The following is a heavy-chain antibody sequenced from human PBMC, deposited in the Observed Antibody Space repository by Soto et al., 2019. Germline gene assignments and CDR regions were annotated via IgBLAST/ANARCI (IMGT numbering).Heavy chain of an antibody. V-gene: IGHV1-2*02. D-gene: IGHD1-1*01. CDR1: GYTFTGYY. CDR2: INPNSGGT. Sequence: ASVKVSCKASGYTFTGYYMHWVRQAPGQGLEWTGWINPNSGGTNYAQKFQGRVTMTRDTSISTAYMELSRLRSDDTAVYYCASPVENDYYYGMDVWGQGTTVTVSS. CDR3: ASPVENDYYYGMDV. J-gene: IGHJ6*02.